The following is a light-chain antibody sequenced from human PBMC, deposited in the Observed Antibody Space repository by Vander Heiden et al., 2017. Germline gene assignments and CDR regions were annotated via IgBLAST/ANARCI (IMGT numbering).Light chain of an antibody. V-gene: IGKV1-33*01. CDR2: DAS. CDR3: QQYDTLPVT. Sequence: DIQMTQSPSSLSASVEDRVTITCQASQDISNYLNWYQQKPGEAPKLLIYDASNLETGVPSRFSGSGSGTDFTFTISSLQPENIATYYCQQYDTLPVTFGGGTKVEIK. J-gene: IGKJ4*01. CDR1: QDISNY.